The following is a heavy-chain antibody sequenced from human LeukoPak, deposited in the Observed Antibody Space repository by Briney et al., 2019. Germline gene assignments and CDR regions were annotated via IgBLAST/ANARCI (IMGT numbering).Heavy chain of an antibody. Sequence: PSQTLSLTCTVSGGSISSGSYYWSWIRQPAGKGLEWIGYIYYSGSTNYNPSLKSRVTIFVDTSKNQFSLKLSSVTAADTAVYYCASYYGSGSSADYWGQGTLVTVSS. V-gene: IGHV4-61*09. CDR1: GGSISSGSYY. CDR3: ASYYGSGSSADY. J-gene: IGHJ4*02. D-gene: IGHD3-10*01. CDR2: IYYSGST.